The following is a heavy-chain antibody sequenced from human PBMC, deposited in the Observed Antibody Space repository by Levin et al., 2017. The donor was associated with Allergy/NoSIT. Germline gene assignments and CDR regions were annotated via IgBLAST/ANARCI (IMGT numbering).Heavy chain of an antibody. D-gene: IGHD6-19*01. V-gene: IGHV3-33*01. J-gene: IGHJ4*02. CDR3: ARDRYSAVAGIDWTHPLDY. CDR2: IWYDGSNK. CDR1: GFTFSNFG. Sequence: GESLKISCAASGFTFSNFGIHWVRQAPGKGLEWVSAIWYDGSNKYYRDPVKGRFTIPRDNSKNTLYLQMDRLRVEDTAVYYCARDRYSAVAGIDWTHPLDYWGQGTLVTVSS.